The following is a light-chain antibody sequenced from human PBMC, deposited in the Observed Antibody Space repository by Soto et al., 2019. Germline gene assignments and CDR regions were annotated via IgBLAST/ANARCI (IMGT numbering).Light chain of an antibody. CDR1: QSVSSN. J-gene: IGKJ5*01. CDR3: QQYNNWPPIT. V-gene: IGKV3-15*01. CDR2: GAS. Sequence: EIVMTQSPATLSVSPGERATLSCRASQSVSSNLAWYQQKPGQAPRLLISGASTRATGIPARFSGSGSGTEFTLTIRSLQSEDLAVYYGQQYNNWPPITFGQGTRLEIK.